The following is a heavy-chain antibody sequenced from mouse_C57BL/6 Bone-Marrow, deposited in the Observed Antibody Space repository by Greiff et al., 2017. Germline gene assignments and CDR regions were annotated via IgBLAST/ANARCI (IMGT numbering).Heavy chain of an antibody. CDR2: ISDGGSYT. Sequence: EVKVVESGGGLVKPGGSLKLSCAASGFTFSSYAMSWVRQTPDKRLEWVATISDGGSYTYYPDNVKGRFTISRDNAKNNLYLQMSELKSEDTAMYYCERTLNYYAMDYWGQGTSVTVSS. V-gene: IGHV5-4*03. CDR3: ERTLNYYAMDY. CDR1: GFTFSSYA. J-gene: IGHJ4*01.